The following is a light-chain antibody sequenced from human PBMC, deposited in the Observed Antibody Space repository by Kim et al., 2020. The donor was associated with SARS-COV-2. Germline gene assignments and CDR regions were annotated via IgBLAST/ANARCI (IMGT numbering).Light chain of an antibody. Sequence: GQSITITRTGTSSDVGGYSYVYWDPQHPGKAPKILIYDVSNRPTGVSNRFSGSKSGNTVSLTLSGLQAEDEADYYCSSYTSSSPRVFGGGTQLTVL. J-gene: IGLJ3*02. CDR2: DVS. CDR3: SSYTSSSPRV. CDR1: SSDVGGYSY. V-gene: IGLV2-14*03.